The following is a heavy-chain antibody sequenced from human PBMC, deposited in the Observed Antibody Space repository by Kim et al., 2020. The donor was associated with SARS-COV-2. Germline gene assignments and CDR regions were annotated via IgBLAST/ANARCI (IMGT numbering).Heavy chain of an antibody. D-gene: IGHD3-9*01. Sequence: YANAVKGRFTISRDTAKNSLYLQMNSLRAEDTALYYCAKDSLRYFDWLDYWGQGTLVTVSS. CDR3: AKDSLRYFDWLDY. V-gene: IGHV3-9*01. J-gene: IGHJ4*02.